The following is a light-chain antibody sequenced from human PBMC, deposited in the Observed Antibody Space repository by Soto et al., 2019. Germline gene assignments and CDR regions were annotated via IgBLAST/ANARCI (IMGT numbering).Light chain of an antibody. V-gene: IGKV4-1*01. CDR2: WAS. CDR3: HQYYSVPT. Sequence: DVVMTQSPDSLAVSLGERATIHCKSSQNILYSSNNKNYLSWYQQKPGQPPKVHINWASTREFGVPDRFSGRGSYKDFTLTISSQQAEDVAVYYCHQYYSVPTFGQGTKLEIK. CDR1: QNILYSSNNKNY. J-gene: IGKJ2*01.